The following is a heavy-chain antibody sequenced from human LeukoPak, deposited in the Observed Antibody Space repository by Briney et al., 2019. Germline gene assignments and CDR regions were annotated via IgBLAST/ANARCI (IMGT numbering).Heavy chain of an antibody. Sequence: ASVKVSCKASGYTFTSYGISWVRQAPGQGLEWMGWISAYNGNTNYAQKLQGRVTMTTDTSTSTAYMELRSLRSDGTAVYYCARFTTRWFGELLYYYYGMDVWGKGTTVTVSS. J-gene: IGHJ6*04. CDR2: ISAYNGNT. CDR1: GYTFTSYG. V-gene: IGHV1-18*04. CDR3: ARFTTRWFGELLYYYYGMDV. D-gene: IGHD3-10*01.